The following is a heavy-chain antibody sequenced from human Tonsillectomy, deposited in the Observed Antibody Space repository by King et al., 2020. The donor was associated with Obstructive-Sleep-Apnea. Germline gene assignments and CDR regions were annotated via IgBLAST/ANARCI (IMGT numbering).Heavy chain of an antibody. D-gene: IGHD3-22*01. Sequence: VQLQESGPGLVKPSQTLSLTCTFSGGSISSGDYYWSWIRQPPGKGLEWIGYIYYTGSAYSNPSLKSRVIISVDTSKNQFSLKLSSVTAADTAVYYCARDPRSDRSGSYYFDYWGLGTLVSVSS. CDR3: ARDPRSDRSGSYYFDY. V-gene: IGHV4-30-4*01. CDR2: IYYTGSA. CDR1: GGSISSGDYY. J-gene: IGHJ4*02.